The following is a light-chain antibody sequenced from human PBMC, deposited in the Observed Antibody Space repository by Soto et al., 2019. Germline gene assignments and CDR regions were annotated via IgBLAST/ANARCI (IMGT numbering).Light chain of an antibody. Sequence: EIVLTQSPATLSLSPGERATLSCRASQSVFTYLAWYQQKAGQPPRLLIYDVSNRATGIPARFSGSGSGTDFTLTISSLGPEDFAVYYCQQRIMALTCGGGTKVEIK. J-gene: IGKJ4*01. CDR3: QQRIMALT. CDR2: DVS. CDR1: QSVFTY. V-gene: IGKV3-11*01.